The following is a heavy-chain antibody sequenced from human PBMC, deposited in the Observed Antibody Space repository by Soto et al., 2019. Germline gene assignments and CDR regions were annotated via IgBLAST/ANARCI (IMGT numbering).Heavy chain of an antibody. CDR3: AKGRAAAGTVLDY. Sequence: GGSLRLSCAASGFTFSSYWMHWVRQAPGKGLVWVSRINTDGSRIDYADSVKGRFTISRDNAKNTLYMQMNSLRAEDTAVYYCAKGRAAAGTVLDYWGQGTLVTVSS. V-gene: IGHV3-74*01. J-gene: IGHJ4*02. CDR1: GFTFSSYW. CDR2: INTDGSRI. D-gene: IGHD6-13*01.